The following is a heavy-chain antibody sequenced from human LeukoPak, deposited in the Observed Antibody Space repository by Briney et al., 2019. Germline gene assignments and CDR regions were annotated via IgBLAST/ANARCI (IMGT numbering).Heavy chain of an antibody. CDR2: IYTSGST. CDR3: ARDGAFWSGSYFDY. Sequence: SETLSLTCTVSGGSISSYYWSWIRQPPGKGLEWIGRIYTSGSTNYNPSLKSRVTISVDTSKNQFSLELSSVTAADTAVYYCARDGAFWSGSYFDYWGQGTLVTVSS. J-gene: IGHJ4*02. CDR1: GGSISSYY. V-gene: IGHV4-4*08. D-gene: IGHD3-3*01.